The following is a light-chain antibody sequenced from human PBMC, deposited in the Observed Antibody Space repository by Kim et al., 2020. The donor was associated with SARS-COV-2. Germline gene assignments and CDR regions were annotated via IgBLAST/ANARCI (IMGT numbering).Light chain of an antibody. CDR3: QQYGSSRT. J-gene: IGKJ1*01. V-gene: IGKV3-20*01. Sequence: WSPGARAALSCRASPSVSSSYLAWYQQKPGQAPRLLIYGASSRATGIPDRFSGSGSGTDFTLTISRLEPEDFAVYYCQQYGSSRTFGQGTKVEIK. CDR1: PSVSSSY. CDR2: GAS.